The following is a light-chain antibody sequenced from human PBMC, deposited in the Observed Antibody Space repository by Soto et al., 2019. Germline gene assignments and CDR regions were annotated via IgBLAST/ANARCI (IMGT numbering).Light chain of an antibody. CDR1: QSVADN. CDR3: QQYNSWPPWT. J-gene: IGKJ1*01. CDR2: GAS. V-gene: IGKV3-15*01. Sequence: ETVMTQSPATLSVSPGERATLSCRASQSVADNVAWYQQKPGQAPRLLIYGASTRATGIPVRFSGSSSGTEFTLTISSLQSEDFAVYYCQQYNSWPPWTFGQGTKVDIK.